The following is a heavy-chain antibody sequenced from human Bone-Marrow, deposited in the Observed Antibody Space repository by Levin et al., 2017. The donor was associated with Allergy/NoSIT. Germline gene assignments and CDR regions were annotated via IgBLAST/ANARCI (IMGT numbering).Heavy chain of an antibody. Sequence: GGSLRLSCAASGFTFTNCAMTWVRQAPGKGLEWVSGISVSGATTYYVDSVRGRFTVSRDNSKNTLHLQMNSLRAEDTAVYYCAKGWGEESYGNFDYWGQGALVTVSS. J-gene: IGHJ4*02. CDR3: AKGWGEESYGNFDY. V-gene: IGHV3-23*01. CDR1: GFTFTNCA. D-gene: IGHD5-18*01. CDR2: ISVSGATT.